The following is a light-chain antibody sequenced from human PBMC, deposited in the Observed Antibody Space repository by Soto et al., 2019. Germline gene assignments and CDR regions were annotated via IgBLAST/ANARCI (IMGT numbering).Light chain of an antibody. CDR2: TAS. J-gene: IGKJ5*01. CDR3: QQLNSYPIT. CDR1: QDITSY. V-gene: IGKV1-9*01. Sequence: DIQLTQSPSFLSASVGDRVTITCRASQDITSYLAWYQRKPGKAPKLLIYTASTLQSGVPSRFSGSGSGTEFTLTISSLQPEDFATYYCQQLNSYPITFGQGTRLDIK.